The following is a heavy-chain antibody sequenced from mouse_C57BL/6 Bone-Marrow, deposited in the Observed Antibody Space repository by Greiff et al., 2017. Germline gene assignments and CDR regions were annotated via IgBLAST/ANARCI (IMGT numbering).Heavy chain of an antibody. CDR3: ARHEVGAGNYGYFDY. CDR1: GYTFTEYT. V-gene: IGHV1-62-2*01. J-gene: IGHJ2*01. D-gene: IGHD2-1*01. Sequence: LEESGAELVKPGASVKLSCKASGYTFTEYTIHWVKQRSGQGLEWIGWFYPGSGSIKYNEKFKDKATLTADKSSSTVYMELSRLTSEDSAVYFCARHEVGAGNYGYFDYWGQGTTLTVSS. CDR2: FYPGSGSI.